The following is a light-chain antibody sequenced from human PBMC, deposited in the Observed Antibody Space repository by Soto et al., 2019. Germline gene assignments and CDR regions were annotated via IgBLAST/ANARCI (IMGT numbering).Light chain of an antibody. CDR3: PQYDST. V-gene: IGKV1-33*01. CDR1: QDISNY. CDR2: DAS. J-gene: IGKJ5*01. Sequence: IQMTQSPSSLSASVGDRVTITCQASQDISNYLNWYQQKPGKAPKLLIYDASNLETGVPSRFSGSGSGTDFTFTISSLQPEDIATSYSPQYDSTSGQGRLLEIK.